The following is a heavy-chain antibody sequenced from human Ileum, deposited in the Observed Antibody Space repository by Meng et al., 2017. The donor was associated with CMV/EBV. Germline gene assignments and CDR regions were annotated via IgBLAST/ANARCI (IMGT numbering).Heavy chain of an antibody. CDR2: IVVGSGNT. Sequence: SVKVSCKASGFTFTSSAVQWVRQARGQRLEWIGWIVVGSGNTNYAQKFQERVTITRDMSTSTAYMELSSLRSEDTAVYYCESIGNCSGGSCYSGPYWGQGTLVTVSS. V-gene: IGHV1-58*01. J-gene: IGHJ4*02. D-gene: IGHD2-15*01. CDR3: ESIGNCSGGSCYSGPY. CDR1: GFTFTSSA.